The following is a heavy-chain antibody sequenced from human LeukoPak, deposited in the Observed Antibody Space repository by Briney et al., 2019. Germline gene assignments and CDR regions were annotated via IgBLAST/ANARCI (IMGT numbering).Heavy chain of an antibody. J-gene: IGHJ4*02. CDR1: GFTFSAYW. D-gene: IGHD3-22*01. CDR2: INNDGSST. CDR3: ARDLELAYYDSTGYEY. V-gene: IGHV3-74*01. Sequence: QPGGSLRLSCAASGFTFSAYWMHWVRQAPGEGLEWVSRINNDGSSTAYADSVKGRFTISRDNAKNTLYLQMNSLRAEDTAVYYCARDLELAYYDSTGYEYWGQGNLVTVSS.